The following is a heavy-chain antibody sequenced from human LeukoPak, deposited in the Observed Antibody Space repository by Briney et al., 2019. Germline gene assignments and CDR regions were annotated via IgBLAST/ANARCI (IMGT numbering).Heavy chain of an antibody. J-gene: IGHJ3*02. Sequence: GGSLRLSCAASGFTFSSYSMKWVGQAPGKGLEGVSSISSSSSYIYYADSVKGGFTISRDNAKNSLYLQMNSLRAEDTAVYYCASPVYDILTGYQNDAFDIWGQGTMVTVSS. D-gene: IGHD3-9*01. CDR2: ISSSSSYI. CDR1: GFTFSSYS. CDR3: ASPVYDILTGYQNDAFDI. V-gene: IGHV3-21*01.